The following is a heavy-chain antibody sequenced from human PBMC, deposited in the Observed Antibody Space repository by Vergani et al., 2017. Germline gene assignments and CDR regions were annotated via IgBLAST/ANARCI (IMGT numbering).Heavy chain of an antibody. D-gene: IGHD1-1*01. J-gene: IGHJ4*02. V-gene: IGHV5-51*01. Sequence: EVELVQSGPEMRKPGESLKISGKGSEYSFGNYWIGGVRQMPGKGLECMGIIYPADSDTRYSPSFQGQVTISADKSISTAVLQWDSLKASDTALYYCARHTTYTDSWGQGTLVTVSS. CDR2: IYPADSDT. CDR1: EYSFGNYW. CDR3: ARHTTYTDS.